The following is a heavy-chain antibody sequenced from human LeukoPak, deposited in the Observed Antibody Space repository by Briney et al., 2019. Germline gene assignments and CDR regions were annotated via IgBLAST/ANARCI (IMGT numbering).Heavy chain of an antibody. D-gene: IGHD2-15*01. CDR1: GFTFSSYA. Sequence: GGTLRLACAASGFTFSSYAMSCVRQAPGKGLEWVSAISGSGGSTYYADSVKDRFTISRDNSKNTLYLQMNSLRAEDTAVYYCAKLYCSGGSCYSSYYYYGMDVWGQGTTVTVSS. CDR3: AKLYCSGGSCYSSYYYYGMDV. J-gene: IGHJ6*02. CDR2: ISGSGGST. V-gene: IGHV3-23*01.